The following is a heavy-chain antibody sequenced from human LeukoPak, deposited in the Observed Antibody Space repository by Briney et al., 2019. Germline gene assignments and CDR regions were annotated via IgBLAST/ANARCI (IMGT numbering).Heavy chain of an antibody. D-gene: IGHD3-22*01. CDR1: GYTFTSYY. CDR3: ARERGSSGFEY. Sequence: GASVKVYCKASGYTFTSYYMHWVRQAPGQGPEWMGIINPSGGSTSYAQKFQGRVTMTRDTSTSTVYMELSSLRSEDTAVYYCARERGSSGFEYWGQGTLVTVSS. J-gene: IGHJ4*02. V-gene: IGHV1-46*01. CDR2: INPSGGST.